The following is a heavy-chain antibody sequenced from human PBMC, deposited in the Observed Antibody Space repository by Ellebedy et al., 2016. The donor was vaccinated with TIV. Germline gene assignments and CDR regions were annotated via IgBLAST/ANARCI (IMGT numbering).Heavy chain of an antibody. CDR2: IRSSTNSI. CDR1: GFTFNTYS. Sequence: GGSLRLSXAASGFTFNTYSMNWVRQAPGKGLEWVAFIRSSTNSISYADSVKGRFTISRDDAENSLYLQMNSLRDEDTAVYYCANSVYTSAWYEDTDWGQGTLVTVSS. J-gene: IGHJ4*02. D-gene: IGHD6-19*01. V-gene: IGHV3-48*02. CDR3: ANSVYTSAWYEDTD.